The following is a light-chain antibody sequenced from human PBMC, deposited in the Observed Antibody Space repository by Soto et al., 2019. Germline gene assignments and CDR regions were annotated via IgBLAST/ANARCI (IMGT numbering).Light chain of an antibody. CDR3: GTWDSSLSAGGYV. CDR1: SSNIGNNY. J-gene: IGLJ1*01. Sequence: QPVLTQPPSVCASTAQNVTISCSGSSSNIGNNYVSWYQQLPGTAPKLLIYENNKRPSGIPDRFSGSKSGTSATLGITGLQTGDEADYYCGTWDSSLSAGGYVFGTGTKVTVL. V-gene: IGLV1-51*02. CDR2: ENN.